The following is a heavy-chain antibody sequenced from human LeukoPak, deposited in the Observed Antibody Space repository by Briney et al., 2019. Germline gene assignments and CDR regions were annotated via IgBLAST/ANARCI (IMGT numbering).Heavy chain of an antibody. CDR2: INHSGST. V-gene: IGHV4-39*07. J-gene: IGHJ6*03. CDR1: GGSISTSNYY. Sequence: PSETLSLTCTVSGGSISTSNYYWGWIRQPPGTGLEWIGEINHSGSTIYNPSLKNRVTISVDTSKNQFSLRLSSVTAADTAVYYCASLKGYSSDWTTYYYSYMDVWGKGTTVIVSS. D-gene: IGHD6-19*01. CDR3: ASLKGYSSDWTTYYYSYMDV.